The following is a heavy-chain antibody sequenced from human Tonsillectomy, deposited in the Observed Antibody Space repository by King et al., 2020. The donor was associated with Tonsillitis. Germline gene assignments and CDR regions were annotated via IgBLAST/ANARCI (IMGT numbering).Heavy chain of an antibody. J-gene: IGHJ4*02. D-gene: IGHD5-12*01. CDR1: GYTFTSYD. CDR2: MNPNSGNT. CDR3: ASHPSGDSGYVN. Sequence: VQLVQSGAEVKKPGASVKVSCKASGYTFTSYDINWVRQAPGQGLEWMGWMNPNSGNTGFAQKLQGRVTMTRNTYINTAYMELSSLRSEDTAVYYCASHPSGDSGYVNWGQGTLVTVSS. V-gene: IGHV1-8*02.